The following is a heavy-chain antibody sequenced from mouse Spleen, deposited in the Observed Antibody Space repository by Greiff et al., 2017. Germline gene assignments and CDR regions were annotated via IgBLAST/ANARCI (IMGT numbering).Heavy chain of an antibody. CDR3: AFYGAMDY. CDR2: IDPSDSYT. D-gene: IGHD1-1*02. V-gene: IGHV1-69*01. Sequence: VQLQQPGAELVMPGASVKLSCKASGYTFTSYWMHWVKQRPGQGLEWIGEIDPSDSYTNYNQKFKGKATLTVDKSSSTAYMQLSSLTSEDSAVYYCAFYGAMDYWGQGTSVTVSS. J-gene: IGHJ4*01. CDR1: GYTFTSYW.